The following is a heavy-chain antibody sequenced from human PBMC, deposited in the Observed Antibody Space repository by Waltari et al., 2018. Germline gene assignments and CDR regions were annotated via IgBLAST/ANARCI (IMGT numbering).Heavy chain of an antibody. CDR2: IYHSVST. J-gene: IGHJ3*02. CDR3: ARHYQAAAGNDAFDI. D-gene: IGHD6-13*01. CDR1: GYSISSGYY. Sequence: QVQLQESGPGLVKPSETLSLTCAVSGYSISSGYYWGWIRQPQGKGLEWIGSIYHSVSTYYNPSLKSRVTISVDTSKNQFSLKLSSVTAADTAVYYCARHYQAAAGNDAFDIWGQGTMVTVSS. V-gene: IGHV4-38-2*01.